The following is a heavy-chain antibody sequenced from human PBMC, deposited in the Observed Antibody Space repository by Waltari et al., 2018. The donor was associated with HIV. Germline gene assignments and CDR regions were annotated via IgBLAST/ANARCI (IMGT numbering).Heavy chain of an antibody. Sequence: QVQLQQWGAGLLKPSETLSLACAVYGGSFSGYYWSWIRQPPGKGLEWIGEINHSGSTNYNPSLKSRVAISVDTSKSQFSLKLSSVTAADTAVYYCANIVGANRGYWGQGTLVTVSS. CDR1: GGSFSGYY. D-gene: IGHD1-26*01. CDR2: INHSGST. J-gene: IGHJ4*02. CDR3: ANIVGANRGY. V-gene: IGHV4-34*01.